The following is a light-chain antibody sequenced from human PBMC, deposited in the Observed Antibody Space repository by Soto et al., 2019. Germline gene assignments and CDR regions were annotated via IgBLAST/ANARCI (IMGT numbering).Light chain of an antibody. V-gene: IGKV1-33*01. CDR3: QQYENLPT. J-gene: IGKJ5*01. CDR1: QSIRYW. Sequence: DIQMTQSPSTLSASLGDRVTITCRASQSIRYWLAWYQQKPGKAPKLLIYDASNLEAGVPSRFRGSGSGTDFTFTISRLQPEDIATYYCQQYENLPTFGQGTRLEIK. CDR2: DAS.